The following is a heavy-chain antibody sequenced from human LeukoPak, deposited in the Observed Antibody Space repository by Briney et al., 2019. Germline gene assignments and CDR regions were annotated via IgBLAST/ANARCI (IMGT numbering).Heavy chain of an antibody. CDR2: IYHSGST. Sequence: SETLSLTCTVSGGSISSGGYYWSWIRQPPGKGLEWIGYIYHSGSTYYNPSLKSRVTISVDRSKNQFSLKLSSVTAADTAVYYCARISSWPGYYFDYWGQGTLVTVSS. V-gene: IGHV4-30-2*01. CDR3: ARISSWPGYYFDY. D-gene: IGHD6-13*01. CDR1: GGSISSGGYY. J-gene: IGHJ4*02.